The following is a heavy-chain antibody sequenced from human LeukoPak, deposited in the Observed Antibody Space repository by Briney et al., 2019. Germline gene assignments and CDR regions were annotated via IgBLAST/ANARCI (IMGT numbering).Heavy chain of an antibody. J-gene: IGHJ4*02. CDR2: ISAYNGNT. CDR1: GYTFTSYG. Sequence: ASVKVSCKASGYTFTSYGISWVRQAPGQGLEWMGWISAYNGNTNYAQKLQGRVTMTTDTSTSTAYMELRSLRSDDTAVYYCARERVTPHGVCYLADYWGQGTLVTVSS. CDR3: ARERVTPHGVCYLADY. V-gene: IGHV1-18*01. D-gene: IGHD2-8*01.